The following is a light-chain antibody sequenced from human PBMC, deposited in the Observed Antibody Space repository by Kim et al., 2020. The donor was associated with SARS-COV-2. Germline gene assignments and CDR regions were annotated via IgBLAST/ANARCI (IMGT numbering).Light chain of an antibody. CDR3: AAWDDSLNGFVA. CDR1: APNIPTST. V-gene: IGLV1-44*01. CDR2: PTN. J-gene: IGLJ2*01. Sequence: RPTLSSSRDAPNIPTSTVNCSQSLPGAAPNLFILPTNQRPSGVPDRFSAFKADTSASLAISGLQSEDEGDYYCAAWDDSLNGFVAFGGGTKVTVL.